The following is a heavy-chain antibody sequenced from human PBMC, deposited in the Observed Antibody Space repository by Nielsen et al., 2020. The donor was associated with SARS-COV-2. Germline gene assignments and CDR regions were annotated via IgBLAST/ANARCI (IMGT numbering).Heavy chain of an antibody. V-gene: IGHV3-30*03. Sequence: GESLKISCAASGFTFSSYGMHWVRQAPGKGLEWVAVISYDGSNKYYADSVKGRFTISRDNSKNTLYLQMNSLRAEDTAVYYCARVDYDYVWGSYQGYWGQGTLVTVSS. CDR2: ISYDGSNK. D-gene: IGHD3-16*02. J-gene: IGHJ4*02. CDR3: ARVDYDYVWGSYQGY. CDR1: GFTFSSYG.